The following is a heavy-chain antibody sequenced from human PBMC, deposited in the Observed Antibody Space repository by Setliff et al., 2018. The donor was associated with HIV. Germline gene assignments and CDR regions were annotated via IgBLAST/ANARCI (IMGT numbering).Heavy chain of an antibody. CDR3: ARGGDSGYDWTPYYYYYYMDV. J-gene: IGHJ6*03. CDR1: GGSISSYY. CDR2: IYYSGST. V-gene: IGHV4-59*01. Sequence: NPSETLSLTCTVSGGSISSYYWSWIRQPPGKGLEWIGYIYYSGSTNYNPSLKSRVTISVDTSKNQFSLKLSSVTAADTAVYYCARGGDSGYDWTPYYYYYYMDVWGKGTTVTVSS. D-gene: IGHD5-12*01.